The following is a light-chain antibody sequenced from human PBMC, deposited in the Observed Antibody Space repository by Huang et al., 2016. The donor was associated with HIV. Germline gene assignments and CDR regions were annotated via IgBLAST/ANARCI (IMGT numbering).Light chain of an antibody. CDR2: DAS. Sequence: DIQMTQSPSTLSASVGDRVNLTCRASQLVSSRLAWYQQKPGRAPKLLFYDASSLQSGVPSRFSGSGSGTEFTLTITSLQPENFATYYCQQYDTSPLTFGGGTKVEIK. CDR3: QQYDTSPLT. J-gene: IGKJ4*01. V-gene: IGKV1-5*01. CDR1: QLVSSR.